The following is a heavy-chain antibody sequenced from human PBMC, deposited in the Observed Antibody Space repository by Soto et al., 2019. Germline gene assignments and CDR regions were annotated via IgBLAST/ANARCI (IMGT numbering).Heavy chain of an antibody. CDR2: IYHSGST. CDR1: GYSISSGYY. CDR3: ARVVYYDSTQGAFDI. V-gene: IGHV4-38-2*01. Sequence: SETLSLTCAVSGYSISSGYYWGWIRQPPGKGLEWIGSIYHSGSTYYNPSLKSRVTISVDTSKNQFSLKLSSVTAADTAVYYCARVVYYDSTQGAFDIWGQGTMVTVSS. D-gene: IGHD3-22*01. J-gene: IGHJ3*02.